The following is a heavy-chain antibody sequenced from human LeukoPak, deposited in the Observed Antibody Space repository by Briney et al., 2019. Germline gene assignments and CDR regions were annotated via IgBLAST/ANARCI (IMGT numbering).Heavy chain of an antibody. CDR1: GFTFSRYW. J-gene: IGHJ4*02. V-gene: IGHV3-23*01. CDR3: AKDSAKKYDDY. CDR2: ISGSDGST. D-gene: IGHD2/OR15-2a*01. Sequence: GGSLRLSCVASGFTFSRYWMHWVRQAPGQGLEWVSGISGSDGSTNYADSVKGRFTISRENSKNTLYLQMNSLRAEDTAVYYCAKDSAKKYDDYWGQGTLVTVSS.